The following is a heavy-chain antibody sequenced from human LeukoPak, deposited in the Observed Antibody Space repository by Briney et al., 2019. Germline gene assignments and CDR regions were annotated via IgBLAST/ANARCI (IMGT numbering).Heavy chain of an antibody. Sequence: GALRLSCAASGFTFSSYGMSWVRQAPGKGLEWVSAISGSGGSTYYADSVKGRFTISRDNSKNTLYLQMNSLRAEDTAVYYCAKDDQGQQLVLFDYWGQGTLVTVSS. V-gene: IGHV3-23*01. CDR2: ISGSGGST. CDR3: AKDDQGQQLVLFDY. CDR1: GFTFSSYG. D-gene: IGHD6-13*01. J-gene: IGHJ4*02.